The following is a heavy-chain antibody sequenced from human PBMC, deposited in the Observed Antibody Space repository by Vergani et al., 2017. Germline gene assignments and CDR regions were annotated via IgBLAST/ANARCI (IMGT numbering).Heavy chain of an antibody. D-gene: IGHD5-12*01. V-gene: IGHV5-51*03. CDR2: IYPGDSDT. J-gene: IGHJ3*02. CDR3: ARPLMRVATIPDAFDI. Sequence: EVQLVQSGAEVKKPGESLKISCKGSGYSFTSYWIGWVRQMPGKGLEWMGIIYPGDSDTRYSPSFQGQVTISADKSISTAYLQWSSLNASDTAMFYCARPLMRVATIPDAFDIWGQGTMVTVAS. CDR1: GYSFTSYW.